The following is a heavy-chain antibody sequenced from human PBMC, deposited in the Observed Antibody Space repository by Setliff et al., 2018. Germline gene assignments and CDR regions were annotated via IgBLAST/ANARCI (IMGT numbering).Heavy chain of an antibody. Sequence: GGSLRLSCAASGFMFDGYGMSWVRQVPGKGLEWVSGINRSGTSTSYADSAKGRFTISRDNAKNSLYLQMNNLRAEDTAVYYCAGGRAGHSGHWGQGTLVTVSS. J-gene: IGHJ4*02. CDR3: AGGRAGHSGH. CDR1: GFMFDGYG. CDR2: INRSGTST. D-gene: IGHD6-19*01. V-gene: IGHV3-20*04.